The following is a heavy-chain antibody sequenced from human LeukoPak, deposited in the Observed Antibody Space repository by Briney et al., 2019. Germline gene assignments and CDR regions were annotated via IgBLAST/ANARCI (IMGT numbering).Heavy chain of an antibody. V-gene: IGHV3-48*01. CDR1: GFTFSSYN. J-gene: IGHJ6*03. CDR2: IISSSRTI. CDR3: ARDPYSGSYGPHYYYYMDV. Sequence: GGSLRLSCAASGFTFSSYNMNCVRQAPGKGLEWVSYIISSSRTIYYADSVKGRFTFSRDNAKNSLYLQMNSLRAEDTAVYYCARDPYSGSYGPHYYYYMDVWGKGTTVTISS. D-gene: IGHD1-26*01.